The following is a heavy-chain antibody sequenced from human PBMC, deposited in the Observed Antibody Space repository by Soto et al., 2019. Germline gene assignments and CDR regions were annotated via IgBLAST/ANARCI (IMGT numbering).Heavy chain of an antibody. V-gene: IGHV3-49*03. Sequence: PGGSLRLSCTASGFTFGDYAMSWFRQAPGKGLEWIGFIRSQAYSMTTEYAASVKGRFTISRDDSKSIAYLLMDSLKSEDTAVYYGTRDCIITSCSPSYWGQGALVTVSS. CDR1: GFTFGDYA. J-gene: IGHJ4*02. CDR3: TRDCIITSCSPSY. CDR2: IRSQAYSMTT. D-gene: IGHD2-2*01.